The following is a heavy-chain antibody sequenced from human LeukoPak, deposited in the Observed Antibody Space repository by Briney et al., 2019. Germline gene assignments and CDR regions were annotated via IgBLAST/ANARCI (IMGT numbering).Heavy chain of an antibody. Sequence: SVKVSCKASGFTFTSSAMQWVRQARGQRLEWIGWIVVGSGNTNYARKFQERVTITRDMSTSTAYMELSSLRSEDTAVYYCAADRRGYCDGDCFSAWGQGTLVTVSS. CDR1: GFTFTSSA. CDR3: AADRRGYCDGDCFSA. V-gene: IGHV1-58*02. CDR2: IVVGSGNT. J-gene: IGHJ5*02. D-gene: IGHD2-21*02.